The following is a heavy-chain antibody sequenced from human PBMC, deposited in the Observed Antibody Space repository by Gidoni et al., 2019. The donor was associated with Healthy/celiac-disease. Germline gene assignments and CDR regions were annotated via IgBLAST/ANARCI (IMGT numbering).Heavy chain of an antibody. CDR2: ISSSSSYI. Sequence: EVLLVESGGCLVKSGGSLRLSCASSASSLSSCSMNWVRQAPGSGLEWVSSISSSSSYIYYADSVKGRFTISRDNAKNSLYLQMNSLRAEDTAVYYCARGITIFGVVIPWYFDYWGQGTLVTVSS. J-gene: IGHJ4*02. CDR1: ASSLSSCS. D-gene: IGHD3-3*01. CDR3: ARGITIFGVVIPWYFDY. V-gene: IGHV3-21*01.